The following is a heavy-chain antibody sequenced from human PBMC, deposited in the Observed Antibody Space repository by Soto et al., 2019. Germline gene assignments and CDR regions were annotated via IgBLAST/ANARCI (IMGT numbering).Heavy chain of an antibody. J-gene: IGHJ4*02. CDR2: ISSDSVDI. Sequence: QVQLVESGGGLVKPGGSLRLSCAASGFTFSDYYMNWVRQAPGKGLEWLSYISSDSVDINYADSVKGRFTISRVNADNSVYLQMNSLRAEDTAVYYCVRDASGMRGYGHGGQGTLVTVSP. D-gene: IGHD2-15*01. CDR3: VRDASGMRGYGH. CDR1: GFTFSDYY. V-gene: IGHV3-11*05.